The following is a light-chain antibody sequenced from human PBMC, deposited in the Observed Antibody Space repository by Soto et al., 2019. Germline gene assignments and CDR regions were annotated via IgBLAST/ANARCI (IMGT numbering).Light chain of an antibody. CDR2: GVS. V-gene: IGKV3D-15*01. CDR3: QQYNNWPPIT. J-gene: IGKJ5*01. CDR1: HSVRSK. Sequence: EIVMTQSPATLSVSPGKTATLSCRASHSVRSKLAWYQQKPGQAPRLLIHGVSTRATGIPARFSGSGSETEFTLTISSLQSEDFAVYYCQQYNNWPPITFGQGTRLEIK.